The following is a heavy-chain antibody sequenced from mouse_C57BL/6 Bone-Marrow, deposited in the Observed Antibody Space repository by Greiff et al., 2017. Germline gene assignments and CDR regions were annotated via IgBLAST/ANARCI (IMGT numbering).Heavy chain of an antibody. V-gene: IGHV1-50*01. CDR2: IDPSDSYT. CDR1: GYTFTSYW. J-gene: IGHJ4*01. CDR3: ARPFWDYYAIDY. Sequence: LQPGAELVKPGASVKLSCKASGYTFTSYWMQWVKQRPGQGLEWIGEIDPSDSYTNYNQKFKGKATLTVDTSSSTAYMQLSSLTSEDSAVYYCARPFWDYYAIDYWGQGTSVTVSS. D-gene: IGHD4-1*01.